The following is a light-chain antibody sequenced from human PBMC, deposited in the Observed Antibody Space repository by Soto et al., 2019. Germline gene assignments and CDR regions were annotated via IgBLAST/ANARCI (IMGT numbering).Light chain of an antibody. CDR2: STS. J-gene: IGKJ3*01. V-gene: IGKV3-15*01. Sequence: VLTQSPATLSVSPGERVTLSCRASQSVSSLLAWYQQKPGQAPRLLIYSTSTRATGIPARFSGSGSGTEFTLTISSLQSEDFAVYYCQQYNNRPFTFGPGTKVDIK. CDR1: QSVSSL. CDR3: QQYNNRPFT.